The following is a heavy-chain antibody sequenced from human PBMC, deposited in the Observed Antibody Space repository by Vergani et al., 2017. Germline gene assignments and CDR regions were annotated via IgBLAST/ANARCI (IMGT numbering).Heavy chain of an antibody. CDR1: GYTFTGYY. D-gene: IGHD6-13*01. J-gene: IGHJ6*03. V-gene: IGHV1-24*01. CDR2: FDTEDGET. CDR3: ATGVAAAGPGVSPYYYYYMDV. Sequence: QVQLVQSGAEVKKPGASVKVSCKASGYTFTGYYMHWVRQAPGQGLEWMGGFDTEDGETIYAQKFQGRVTMTEDTSTDTAYMELSSLRSEDTAVYYCATGVAAAGPGVSPYYYYYMDVWGKGTTVTVSS.